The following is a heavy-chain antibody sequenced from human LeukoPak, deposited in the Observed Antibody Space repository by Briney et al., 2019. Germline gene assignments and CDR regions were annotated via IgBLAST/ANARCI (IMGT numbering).Heavy chain of an antibody. D-gene: IGHD1-26*01. V-gene: IGHV4-59*01. CDR1: SGSISTYY. CDR3: ARSSGSRYYIDY. Sequence: PSETLSLTCTVSSGSISTYYWSWIRHPSGKRLEWIGFIHYTGSTNYNPSLKSRVTISVDTSKNQFSLKLNSVTAADTAVYFCARSSGSRYYIDYWGQGTLVTVSS. J-gene: IGHJ4*02. CDR2: IHYTGST.